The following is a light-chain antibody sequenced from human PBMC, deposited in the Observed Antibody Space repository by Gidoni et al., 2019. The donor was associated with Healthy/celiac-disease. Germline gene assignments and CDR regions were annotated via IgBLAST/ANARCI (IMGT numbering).Light chain of an antibody. CDR1: QSVSSY. CDR3: QQRSNWPSWT. CDR2: DAS. Sequence: EIVFTQSPATLSLSPGERATLSCRASQSVSSYLAWYQQKPGQAPRLPIYDASNRATGIPARFSGSGSGTDLTLTISSLEPEDFAVYYCQQRSNWPSWTFRQGTKVEIK. J-gene: IGKJ1*01. V-gene: IGKV3-11*01.